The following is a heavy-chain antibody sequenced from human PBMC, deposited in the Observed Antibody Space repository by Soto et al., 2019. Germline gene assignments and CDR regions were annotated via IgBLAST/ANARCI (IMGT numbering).Heavy chain of an antibody. CDR3: ARVHGNYYYYGMDV. CDR2: IIPILGIA. CDR1: GYTFTSYD. Sequence: GASVKVSCKASGYTFTSYDINWVRQAPGQGLEWMGRIIPILGIANYAQKFQGRVTITADKSTSTAYMELSSLRSEDTAVYCCARVHGNYYYYGMDVWGQGTTVTVSS. J-gene: IGHJ6*02. V-gene: IGHV1-69*04.